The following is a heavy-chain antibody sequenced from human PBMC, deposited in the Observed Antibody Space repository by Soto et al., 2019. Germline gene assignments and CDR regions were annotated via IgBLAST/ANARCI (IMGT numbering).Heavy chain of an antibody. D-gene: IGHD3-10*01. J-gene: IGHJ4*02. CDR2: IIPVFGTT. Sequence: GAAVKVPYLDSGRWFNRLAISRVGQAPGQGLEWMGRIIPVFGTTTYAKKFQGRVTITAEESTNKAFMELSSLTSDDTAMYYCAGGGGPYFWFKEFWGQGTQVTVSS. CDR1: GRWFNRLA. V-gene: IGHV1-69*13. CDR3: AGGGGPYFWFKEF.